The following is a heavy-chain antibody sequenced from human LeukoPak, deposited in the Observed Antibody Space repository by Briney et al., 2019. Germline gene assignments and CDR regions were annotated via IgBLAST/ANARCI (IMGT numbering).Heavy chain of an antibody. J-gene: IGHJ4*02. V-gene: IGHV3-66*01. CDR2: IYSGGST. Sequence: GGSLRLSCAASEFSVGSNYMTWVRQAPGKGLEWVSLIYSGGSTYYADSVKGRFTISRDNSKNTLYLQMNSLRAEDTAIYYCAKGGIWNYGYFDYWGQGTLVTISS. CDR3: AKGGIWNYGYFDY. CDR1: EFSVGSNY. D-gene: IGHD1-7*01.